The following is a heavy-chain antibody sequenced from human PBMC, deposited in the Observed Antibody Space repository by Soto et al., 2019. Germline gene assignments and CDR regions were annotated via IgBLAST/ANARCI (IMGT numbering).Heavy chain of an antibody. J-gene: IGHJ5*02. CDR2: INSDGSST. CDR1: GLTFSSYW. CDR3: ARDTMVRGPPRFDP. D-gene: IGHD3-10*01. Sequence: GGSLRLSCAASGLTFSSYWMHWVRQAPGKGLVWVSRINSDGSSTSYADSVKGRFTISRDNAKNTLYLQMNSLRAEDTAVYYCARDTMVRGPPRFDPWGQGTLVTVSS. V-gene: IGHV3-74*01.